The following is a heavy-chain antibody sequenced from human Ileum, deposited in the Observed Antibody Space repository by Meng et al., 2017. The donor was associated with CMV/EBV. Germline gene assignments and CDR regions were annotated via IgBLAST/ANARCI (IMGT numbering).Heavy chain of an antibody. CDR1: GFTFSSHD. CDR2: ISGGSVTI. V-gene: IGHV3-48*04. J-gene: IGHJ4*02. CDR3: ARVRAGRNYCDY. Sequence: GGSRRPSCAASGFTFSSHDMNWVRQVPGKGLEWVSHISGGSVTIYYADSLKGRFTVSRDNAKNSLYLQMNSLRVEDTAVYYCARVRAGRNYCDYWGQGTLVTVSS. D-gene: IGHD1-26*01.